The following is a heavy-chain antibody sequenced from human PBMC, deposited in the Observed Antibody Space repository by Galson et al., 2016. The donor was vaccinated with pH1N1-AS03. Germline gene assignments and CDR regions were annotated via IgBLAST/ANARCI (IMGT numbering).Heavy chain of an antibody. Sequence: SETLSLTCTVSGGSVSSNSYYWGWIRQSPGRGLEWIGSIYYSGSTYYSPSLKSRVTMSIDTSKNQFSLILRSVTAADTAMFYCARFQPDSGWSRWADSWGQGTLVTVPS. CDR2: IYYSGST. V-gene: IGHV4-39*07. CDR1: GGSVSSNSYY. CDR3: ARFQPDSGWSRWADS. D-gene: IGHD6-19*01. J-gene: IGHJ5*01.